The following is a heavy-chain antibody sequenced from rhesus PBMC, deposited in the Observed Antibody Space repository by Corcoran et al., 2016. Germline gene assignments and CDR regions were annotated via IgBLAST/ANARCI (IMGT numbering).Heavy chain of an antibody. CDR2: LDPGSAHA. J-gene: IGHJ4*01. Sequence: EVQLVQSEAEVTRPGESLKISCKTSGYSFTSSWIPWVRPMPGEGREWMGALDPGSAHASCTPSLQRHVTSSFDKYVSTAYRNWTKLKAADSATYYCAKDYSCSSNSGLDYWGHGVLVTVSS. V-gene: IGHV5-2*01. CDR1: GYSFTSSW. D-gene: IGHD6-25*01. CDR3: AKDYSCSSNSGLDY.